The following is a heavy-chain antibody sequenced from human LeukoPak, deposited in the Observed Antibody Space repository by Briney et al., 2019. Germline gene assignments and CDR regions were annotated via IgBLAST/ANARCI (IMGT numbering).Heavy chain of an antibody. CDR1: GFTFSSYG. Sequence: GGSLRLSCAASGFTFSSYGMHWVRQAPGKGLEWVAVISYDGSNKYYADSVKGRFTISRDNSKNTLYLQMNSLRAEDTAVYYCAKDRVRYCSGGSCYPIGYWGQGTLVTVSS. CDR2: ISYDGSNK. V-gene: IGHV3-30*18. D-gene: IGHD2-15*01. CDR3: AKDRVRYCSGGSCYPIGY. J-gene: IGHJ4*02.